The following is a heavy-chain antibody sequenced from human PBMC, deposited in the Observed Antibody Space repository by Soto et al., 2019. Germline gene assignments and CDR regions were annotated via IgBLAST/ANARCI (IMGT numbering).Heavy chain of an antibody. CDR2: IYYSGST. Sequence: QVQLQESGPGLVKPSQTLSLTCTVSGGSISSGDYYWSWILQPPGKGLEWIGYIYYSGSTYYNPSLKSRVTISVDTSKKQFSLKLSSVTAAYTAVYYCARVRTMIVVVITPHGAFDIWGQGTMVTVSS. J-gene: IGHJ3*02. V-gene: IGHV4-30-4*01. D-gene: IGHD3-22*01. CDR1: GGSISSGDYY. CDR3: ARVRTMIVVVITPHGAFDI.